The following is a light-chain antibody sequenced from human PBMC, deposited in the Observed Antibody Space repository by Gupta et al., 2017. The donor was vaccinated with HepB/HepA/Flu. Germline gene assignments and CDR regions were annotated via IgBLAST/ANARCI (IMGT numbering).Light chain of an antibody. CDR1: NIGSKS. CDR2: YDS. V-gene: IGLV3-21*04. J-gene: IGLJ2*01. Sequence: SYVLTQPPSVSGDPGQTARITCGGNNIGSKSVHWYQQKPGQAPVLVIYYDSDRPSGIPERFSGSNSGNTATLTISRVEAGDEADYYCQVWDSSSDHVVFGGGTKLTVL. CDR3: QVWDSSSDHVV.